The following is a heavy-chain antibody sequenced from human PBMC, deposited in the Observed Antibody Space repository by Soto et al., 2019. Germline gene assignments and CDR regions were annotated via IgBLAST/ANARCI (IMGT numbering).Heavy chain of an antibody. J-gene: IGHJ3*02. D-gene: IGHD3-10*01. Sequence: ASVKVSFKVSGYSLSALSIHWVRQAPGKGLEWMGGFDPEEGETTYAQKVRGRVTMTEDTSTDTAYMDLRSLRSEDTAVYYCASDRGDAFDIWGQGTMVTVSS. CDR3: ASDRGDAFDI. CDR1: GYSLSALS. CDR2: FDPEEGET. V-gene: IGHV1-24*01.